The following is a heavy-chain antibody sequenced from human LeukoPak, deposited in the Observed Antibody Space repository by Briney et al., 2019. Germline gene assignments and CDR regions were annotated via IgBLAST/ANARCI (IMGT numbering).Heavy chain of an antibody. CDR2: IYYSGST. Sequence: SETLSLTCTGSGGSISSYYWSWIRQPPGKGVEWIGYIYYSGSTNYNPSLKSRGTISVDAAKNQFSLKLSSVTAADTAVYYCARAAANWNDFDYRGQGTLVTVSS. D-gene: IGHD1-1*01. CDR3: ARAAANWNDFDY. J-gene: IGHJ4*02. V-gene: IGHV4-59*01. CDR1: GGSISSYY.